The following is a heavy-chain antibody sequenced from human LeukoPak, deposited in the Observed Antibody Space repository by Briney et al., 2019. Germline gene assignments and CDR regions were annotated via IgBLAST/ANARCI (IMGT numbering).Heavy chain of an antibody. V-gene: IGHV4-31*03. CDR2: IYYSGST. J-gene: IGHJ5*02. CDR3: ARVYRALFWFDP. Sequence: SETLSLTCTVSGGSISSGGYYWSWIRQHPGKGLEWIGYIYYSGSTYHNPSLKSRVAISVDTSKNQFSLKLSSVTAADTAVYYCARVYRALFWFDPWGQGTLVTVSS. D-gene: IGHD1-26*01. CDR1: GGSISSGGYY.